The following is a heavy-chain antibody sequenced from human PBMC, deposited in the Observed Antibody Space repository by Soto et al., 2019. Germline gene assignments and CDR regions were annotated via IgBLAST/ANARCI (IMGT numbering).Heavy chain of an antibody. D-gene: IGHD5-18*01. V-gene: IGHV1-3*01. CDR1: GYTFTSYA. J-gene: IGHJ5*02. CDR2: INAGNGNT. CDR3: ARDLSGYRYGSWFDP. Sequence: ASLKVSCKASGYTFTSYAMHWVRQAPGQRLEWMGWINAGNGNTKYSQKFQGRVTITRDTSASTAYMELSSLRSEDTAVYYCARDLSGYRYGSWFDPWGQGTLVTVS.